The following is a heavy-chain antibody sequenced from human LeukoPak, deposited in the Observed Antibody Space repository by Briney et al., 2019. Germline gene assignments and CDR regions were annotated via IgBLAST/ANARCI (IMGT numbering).Heavy chain of an antibody. V-gene: IGHV1-24*01. D-gene: IGHD3-22*01. CDR1: GYTLTELS. CDR3: ATTHYYDSSGLYYYYGMDV. Sequence: GASVKVSCKVSGYTLTELSMHWVRQAPGKGLEWMGGFDPEDGETIYAQKFQGRVTMTEDTSTDTAYMELSSLRSEDTAVYYCATTHYYDSSGLYYYYGMDVRGQGTTVTVSS. CDR2: FDPEDGET. J-gene: IGHJ6*02.